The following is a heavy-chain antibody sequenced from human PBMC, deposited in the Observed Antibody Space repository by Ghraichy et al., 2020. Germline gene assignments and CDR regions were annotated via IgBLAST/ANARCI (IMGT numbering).Heavy chain of an antibody. D-gene: IGHD1-26*01. Sequence: GGSLRLSCAASGFTFEDYGIHWVRQFPGKGLEWLAFIGADGGGTSYADSVRGRFTISKDNSKNSLSLQLTSLRFEDTAVYYCSKGFLGSDDYFDYWGQGTLVTVSS. V-gene: IGHV3-43*02. CDR3: SKGFLGSDDYFDY. CDR2: IGADGGGT. CDR1: GFTFEDYG. J-gene: IGHJ4*02.